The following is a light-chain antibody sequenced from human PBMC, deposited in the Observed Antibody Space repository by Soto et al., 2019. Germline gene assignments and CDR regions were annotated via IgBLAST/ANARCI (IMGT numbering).Light chain of an antibody. CDR1: QSISGTY. CDR2: GAS. Sequence: EIVLTQSPGTLSLSPGERATLSCRASQSISGTYLAWYQQKPGRATRILIDGASNRATGIPDRFSGSGSGTDFTLTISRLEAEVFAVYFCHHYGISPPWTFGQGTKVEIK. V-gene: IGKV3-20*01. CDR3: HHYGISPPWT. J-gene: IGKJ1*01.